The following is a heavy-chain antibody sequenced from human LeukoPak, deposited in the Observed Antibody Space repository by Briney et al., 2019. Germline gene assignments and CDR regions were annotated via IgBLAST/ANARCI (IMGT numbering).Heavy chain of an antibody. CDR2: ISWDGGST. CDR3: AKDATSWYGGLDY. Sequence: GGSLRLSCAASGFTFDDYAMHWVRQAPGKGLERVSLISWDGGSTYYADSVKGRFTISRDNSKNSLYLQMNSLRAEDTALYYCAKDATSWYGGLDYWGQGTLVTVSS. D-gene: IGHD6-13*01. CDR1: GFTFDDYA. J-gene: IGHJ4*02. V-gene: IGHV3-43D*04.